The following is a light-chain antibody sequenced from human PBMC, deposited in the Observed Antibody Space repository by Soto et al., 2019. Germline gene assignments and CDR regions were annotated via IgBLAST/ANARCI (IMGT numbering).Light chain of an antibody. CDR3: AAWDDSLSGYI. J-gene: IGLJ1*01. Sequence: QLVLTQPPSTSGTPGQRVTMSCSGSSSNIGNNYVSWYQQLPGTAPKLLIFNNNQRPSGVPDRFSGSKSGTSASLAISGLRSEDEADYYCAAWDDSLSGYIFGTGTKLTVL. CDR2: NNN. V-gene: IGLV1-47*02. CDR1: SSNIGNNY.